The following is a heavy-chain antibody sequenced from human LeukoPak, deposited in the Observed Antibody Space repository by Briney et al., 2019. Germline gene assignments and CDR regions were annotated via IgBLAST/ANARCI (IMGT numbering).Heavy chain of an antibody. CDR3: ARDLVTTYPNWFDP. V-gene: IGHV1-2*02. J-gene: IGHJ5*02. CDR2: INPNSGGT. Sequence: ASVKVSCKASGYTFTGCYMHWVRQAPGQGLEWMGWINPNSGGTNYAQKFQGRVTMTRDTSISTAYMELSRLRSDDTAVYYCARDLVTTYPNWFDPWGQGTLVTVSS. CDR1: GYTFTGCY. D-gene: IGHD1-1*01.